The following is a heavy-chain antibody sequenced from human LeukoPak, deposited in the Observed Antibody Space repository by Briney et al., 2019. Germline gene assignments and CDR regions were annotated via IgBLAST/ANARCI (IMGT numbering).Heavy chain of an antibody. CDR1: GGSISRSNYY. CDR2: IYTSGST. CDR3: AKTYYDFWSGIVGWFDP. V-gene: IGHV4-61*02. J-gene: IGHJ5*02. Sequence: SETLSLTCTVSGGSISRSNYYWGWIRQPAGKGLEWIGRIYTSGSTNYNPSLKSRVTMSVDTSKNQFSLKLSSVTAADTAVYYCAKTYYDFWSGIVGWFDPWGQGTLVTVSS. D-gene: IGHD3-3*01.